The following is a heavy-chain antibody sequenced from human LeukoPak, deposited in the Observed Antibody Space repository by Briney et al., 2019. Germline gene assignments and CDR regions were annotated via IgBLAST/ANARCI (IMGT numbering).Heavy chain of an antibody. D-gene: IGHD3-10*01. CDR1: GLTFDDYG. Sequence: PGGSLRLSCVASGLTFDDYGMSWVRQPPGKGLEWVSGINWNGDNTGYADSVKGRFTISRDNAKNSLYLQMDSLRAEDTAFYYCASGYYFGSGSYASLYYFDFWGQGTLVTVSS. J-gene: IGHJ4*02. V-gene: IGHV3-20*04. CDR3: ASGYYFGSGSYASLYYFDF. CDR2: INWNGDNT.